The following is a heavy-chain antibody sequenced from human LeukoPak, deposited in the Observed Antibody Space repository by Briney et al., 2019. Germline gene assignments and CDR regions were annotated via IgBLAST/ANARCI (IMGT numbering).Heavy chain of an antibody. V-gene: IGHV3-21*01. J-gene: IGHJ4*02. D-gene: IGHD6-6*01. CDR1: GFTFSTYS. Sequence: GGSLRLSCAASGFTFSTYSMNWVRQAPGKGLEWVSFISSSSSYIYFADSVKGRFTISRDNAKNSLYLQMNSLRAEDTAVYYCARGEWSSSPFDYWGQGTLVTVSS. CDR2: ISSSSSYI. CDR3: ARGEWSSSPFDY.